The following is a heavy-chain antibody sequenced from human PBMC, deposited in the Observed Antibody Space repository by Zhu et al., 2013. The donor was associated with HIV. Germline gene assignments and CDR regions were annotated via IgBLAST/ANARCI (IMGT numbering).Heavy chain of an antibody. Sequence: QVQLQQWGAGLLKPSETLSLTCAVYGGSFSGYYWSWIRQPPGKGLEWIGEINHSGSTNYNPSLKSRVTISVDTSKNQFSLKLSSVTAADTAVYYCARDGRWGYGDYVPDAFDIWGQGTMVTVSS. J-gene: IGHJ3*02. V-gene: IGHV4-34*01. D-gene: IGHD4-17*01. CDR1: GGSFSGYY. CDR3: ARDGRWGYGDYVPDAFDI. CDR2: INHSGST.